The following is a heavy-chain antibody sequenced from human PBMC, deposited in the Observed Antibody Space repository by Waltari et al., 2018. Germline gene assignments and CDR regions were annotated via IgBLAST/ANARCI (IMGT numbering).Heavy chain of an antibody. CDR3: ARGGITGTPGQYYFDY. V-gene: IGHV1-3*01. CDR2: INAGNGNT. D-gene: IGHD1-7*01. Sequence: QVQLVQSGAEVKKPGASVKVSCKASGYTFTSYAMHWVRQAPGQRLEWMGWINAGNGNTKYSQKFQGRVTITRDTSASTAYMELSSLRSEDTAVYYCARGGITGTPGQYYFDYWGQGTLVTVSS. J-gene: IGHJ4*02. CDR1: GYTFTSYA.